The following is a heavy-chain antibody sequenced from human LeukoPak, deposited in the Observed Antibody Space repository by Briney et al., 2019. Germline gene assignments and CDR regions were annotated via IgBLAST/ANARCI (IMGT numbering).Heavy chain of an antibody. CDR3: ARSSYSSSSSV. J-gene: IGHJ3*01. CDR2: ISSSGSTI. V-gene: IGHV3-11*01. CDR1: GFTFSDYY. D-gene: IGHD6-6*01. Sequence: GSLRLSCAASGFTFSDYYMSWIRQAPGKGLEWVSYISSSGSTIYYADSVKGRFTISRDNAKNSLYLQINSLRAEDTAVYYCARSSYSSSSSVWGQGTMVTVSS.